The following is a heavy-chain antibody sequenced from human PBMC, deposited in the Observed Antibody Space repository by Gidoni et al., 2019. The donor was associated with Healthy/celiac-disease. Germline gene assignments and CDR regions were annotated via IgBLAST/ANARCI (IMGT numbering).Heavy chain of an antibody. CDR3: ATSLRRADGYYDY. CDR2: ISSSSSYI. D-gene: IGHD6-25*01. Sequence: EVQLVESGGGLVKPGGSLRLSCAASGFTFSSYSMNWVRQAPGKGLEWVSSISSSSSYIYYADSVKGRFTISRDNAKNSLYLQMNSLRAEDTAVYYCATSLRRADGYYDYWGQGTLVTVSS. CDR1: GFTFSSYS. J-gene: IGHJ4*02. V-gene: IGHV3-21*01.